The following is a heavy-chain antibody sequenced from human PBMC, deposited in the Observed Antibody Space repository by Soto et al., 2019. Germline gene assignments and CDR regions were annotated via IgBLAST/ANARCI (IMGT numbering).Heavy chain of an antibody. V-gene: IGHV1-69*12. CDR1: GGTCSSYA. CDR2: ITPIFGTA. D-gene: IGHD6-19*01. CDR3: ARVVAVAGDPAYYFDY. Sequence: QVQLVQSGAEVKKPGSSVKVSCKASGGTCSSYAISWVRQATGQGLEWMGGITPIFGTAKYAQKFQGRVTITADESTSTAYMELSSLRSEDTAVYYCARVVAVAGDPAYYFDYWGQGTLVTVSS. J-gene: IGHJ4*02.